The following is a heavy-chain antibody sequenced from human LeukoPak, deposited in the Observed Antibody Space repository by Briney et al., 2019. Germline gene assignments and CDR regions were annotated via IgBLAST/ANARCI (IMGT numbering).Heavy chain of an antibody. J-gene: IGHJ4*02. CDR1: GFTFSNYA. CDR2: ISGSGSST. V-gene: IGHV3-23*01. CDR3: TKKTSYYDSSGALDY. Sequence: GGSLRLSCTASGFTFSNYAMTWVRQAPGKGLEWLSVISGSGSSTYHADSVKGRFTISRDNSKNTLFLQMNSLRAEDTAVYYCTKKTSYYDSSGALDYWGQGTLVTVSS. D-gene: IGHD3-22*01.